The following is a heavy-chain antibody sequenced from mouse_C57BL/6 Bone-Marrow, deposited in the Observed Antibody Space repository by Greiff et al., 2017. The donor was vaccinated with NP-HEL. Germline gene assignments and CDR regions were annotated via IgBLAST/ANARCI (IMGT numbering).Heavy chain of an antibody. CDR2: IDPENGDT. Sequence: VQLQQSGAELVRPGASVKLSCTASGFNIKDDYMHWVKQRPEQGLEWIGWIDPENGDTAYASKFQGKATITVDTSSNTAYLQLSSLTSEDTAVYYCTRGGNFLYWGQGTTLTVSS. J-gene: IGHJ2*01. D-gene: IGHD2-1*01. CDR3: TRGGNFLY. V-gene: IGHV14-4*01. CDR1: GFNIKDDY.